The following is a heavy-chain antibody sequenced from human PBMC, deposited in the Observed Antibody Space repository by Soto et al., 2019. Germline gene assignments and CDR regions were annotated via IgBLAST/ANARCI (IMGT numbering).Heavy chain of an antibody. J-gene: IGHJ4*02. CDR2: ISDHGSNT. CDR3: AREVYNDFCIGFNTHQYDFDY. V-gene: IGHV3-30-3*01. CDR1: GFTFSRHT. Sequence: QVQLVESGGGVVQPGRSLRLSCAASGFTFSRHTMHWVRQAPGKGLEWVAAISDHGSNTYYADSVKGRFTISRDNSKNTLYLQMNSLSTEDTALHHFAREVYNDFCIGFNTHQYDFDYWGQGTLVTVSS. D-gene: IGHD3-3*01.